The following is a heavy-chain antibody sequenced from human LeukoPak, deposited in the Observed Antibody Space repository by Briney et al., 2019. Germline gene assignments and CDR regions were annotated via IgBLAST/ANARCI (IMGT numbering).Heavy chain of an antibody. CDR3: ASRRHGYSIFDY. V-gene: IGHV1-69*01. J-gene: IGHJ4*02. CDR2: IIPIFGTA. CDR1: GGTFSSYA. D-gene: IGHD5-24*01. Sequence: SVKVSCKASGGTFSSYAISWVRQAPGQGLEWMGGIIPIFGTANYAQKFQGRVTITADESTSTAYMELSSLRSEDTAVYYCASRRHGYSIFDYWGQGTLVTVSS.